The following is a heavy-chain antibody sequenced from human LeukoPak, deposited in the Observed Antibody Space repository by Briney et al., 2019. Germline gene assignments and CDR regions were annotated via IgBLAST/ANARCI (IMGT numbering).Heavy chain of an antibody. J-gene: IGHJ3*02. D-gene: IGHD6-13*01. CDR1: GYTLTELS. V-gene: IGHV1-24*01. CDR2: FDPEDGET. CDR3: ATDQGSGAAGDAFDI. Sequence: ASVTVSCKVSGYTLTELSMHWVRQAPGKGLEWMGGFDPEDGETIYAQKFQGRVTMTEDTSTDTAYMELSSLRSEDTAVYYCATDQGSGAAGDAFDIWGQGTMVTVSS.